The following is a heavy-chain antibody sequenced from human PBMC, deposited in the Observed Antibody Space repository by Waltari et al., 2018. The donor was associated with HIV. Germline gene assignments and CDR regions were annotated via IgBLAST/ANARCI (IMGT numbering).Heavy chain of an antibody. D-gene: IGHD2-2*01. CDR2: INPILDTA. J-gene: IGHJ3*02. V-gene: IGHV1-69*08. CDR1: AAIATSYT. CDR3: AREGRFLRSSTSDRPVYAFDK. Sequence: VPPVASGTGGKKPLSTVEVSCKASAAIATSYTLRWVRRAPGQGLEWMARINPILDTADYAQKFQGRVTVTAETSTYTAYMELSSLRSDDTGVYYCAREGRFLRSSTSDRPVYAFDKWGQGTKVTVSS.